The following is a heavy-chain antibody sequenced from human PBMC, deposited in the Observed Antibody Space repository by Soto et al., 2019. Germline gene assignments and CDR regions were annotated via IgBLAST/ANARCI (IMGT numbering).Heavy chain of an antibody. Sequence: GSLRLSCAASGFTFSSYAMSWVRQAPGKGLEWVSAISGSGGSTYYADSVKGRFTISRDNSKNTLYLQMNSLRAEDTAVYYCAKFNFDWFGLDPWGQGTLVTVSS. CDR1: GFTFSSYA. D-gene: IGHD3-9*01. J-gene: IGHJ5*02. CDR2: ISGSGGST. V-gene: IGHV3-23*01. CDR3: AKFNFDWFGLDP.